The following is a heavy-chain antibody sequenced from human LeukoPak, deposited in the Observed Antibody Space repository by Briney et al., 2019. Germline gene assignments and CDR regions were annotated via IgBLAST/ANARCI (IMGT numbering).Heavy chain of an antibody. CDR2: ISGSGGST. J-gene: IGHJ5*02. CDR1: GFTFSSYA. CDR3: AKDKFSVAVVADRLKWFDP. D-gene: IGHD2-15*01. V-gene: IGHV3-23*01. Sequence: PGGSLRLSCAASGFTFSSYAMSWVRQAPGKGLEWVSAISGSGGSTYYADSVKGRFTISRDNSKNTLYLQMNSLRAEDTAVYYCAKDKFSVAVVADRLKWFDPWGQGTLVTVSS.